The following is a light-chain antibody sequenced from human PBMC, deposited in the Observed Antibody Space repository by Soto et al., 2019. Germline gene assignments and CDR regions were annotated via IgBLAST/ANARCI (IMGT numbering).Light chain of an antibody. J-gene: IGKJ2*01. CDR3: QQYGSSPPYT. CDR1: QSVSSNY. V-gene: IGKV3-20*01. Sequence: EIVMTQSPATLSLSPGERATLSCRASQSVSSNYLAWYQQKFGQAPRLLIYGASSRATGIPDRFSGSGSGTDFTLTISRLEPEDFAVYYCQQYGSSPPYTFGQGTKVDIK. CDR2: GAS.